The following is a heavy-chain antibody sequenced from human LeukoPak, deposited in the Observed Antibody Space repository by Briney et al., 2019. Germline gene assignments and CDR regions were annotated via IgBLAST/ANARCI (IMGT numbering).Heavy chain of an antibody. CDR2: IKQDGSEK. CDR1: GFTFSSYW. Sequence: GGSLRLSCAASGFTFSSYWMSWVRQAPGKGLEWVVNIKQDGSEKYYVDSVKGRFTISRDNAKNSLYLQMNILRAEDTAVYYCARGSLLGYYYYYHMDVWGKGTTVTVSS. CDR3: ARGSLLGYYYYYHMDV. V-gene: IGHV3-7*01. D-gene: IGHD2-15*01. J-gene: IGHJ6*03.